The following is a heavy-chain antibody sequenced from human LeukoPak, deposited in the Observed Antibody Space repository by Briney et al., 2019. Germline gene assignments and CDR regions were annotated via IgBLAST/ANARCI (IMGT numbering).Heavy chain of an antibody. V-gene: IGHV4-59*01. D-gene: IGHD6-6*01. Sequence: SETLSLTCTVSAGSINIYYWSWIRQPPGKGLEWIGYIYYSGSTNYNPSLKSRVTISVDTSKKQVSLNLSSVTAADTAVYYCARVAARYVGMDVWGQGTTVTVSS. J-gene: IGHJ6*02. CDR3: ARVAARYVGMDV. CDR1: AGSINIYY. CDR2: IYYSGST.